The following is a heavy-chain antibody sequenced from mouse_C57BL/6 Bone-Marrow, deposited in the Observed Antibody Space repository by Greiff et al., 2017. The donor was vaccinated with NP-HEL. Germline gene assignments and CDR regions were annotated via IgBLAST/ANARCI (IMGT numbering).Heavy chain of an antibody. V-gene: IGHV3-6*01. Sequence: EVQRVESGPGLVKPSQSLSLTCSVTGYSITSGYYWNWIRQFPGNKLEWMGYISYDGSNNYNPSLKNRISITRDTSKNQFFLKLNSVTTEEPATYYCAPNDYDGAWFAYWGQGTLVTVSA. CDR2: ISYDGSN. D-gene: IGHD2-4*01. J-gene: IGHJ3*01. CDR3: APNDYDGAWFAY. CDR1: GYSITSGYY.